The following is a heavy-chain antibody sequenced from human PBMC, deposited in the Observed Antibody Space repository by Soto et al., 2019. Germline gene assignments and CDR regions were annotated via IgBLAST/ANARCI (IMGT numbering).Heavy chain of an antibody. D-gene: IGHD1-1*01. CDR2: IKQDGSEK. V-gene: IGHV3-7*05. J-gene: IGHJ6*02. CDR1: GFTFSSYW. Sequence: PGGSLRLSCAASGFTFSSYWMSWVRQAPGKGLEWVANIKQDGSEKYYVDSVKGRFTISRDNAKNSLYLQMNSLRAEDTAVYYCARWVDWNNYYYYYGMDVWGQGTTVTVSS. CDR3: ARWVDWNNYYYYYGMDV.